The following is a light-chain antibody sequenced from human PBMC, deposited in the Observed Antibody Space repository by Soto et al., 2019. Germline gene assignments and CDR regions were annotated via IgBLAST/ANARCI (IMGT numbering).Light chain of an antibody. CDR2: DAS. CDR3: QQRNYTLT. J-gene: IGKJ4*01. CDR1: LTISDNY. V-gene: IGKV3-11*01. Sequence: EIVLTHSPGTLSLSPGERATLSCRASLTISDNYLAWYKQKPGQSPRLLIYDASNRATGIPARFSGSGSGTDSTLSIRTLEPEDFAVDYCQQRNYTLTFGGGTKWDIK.